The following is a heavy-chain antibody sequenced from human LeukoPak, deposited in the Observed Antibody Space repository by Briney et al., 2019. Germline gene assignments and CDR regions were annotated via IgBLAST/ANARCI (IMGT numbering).Heavy chain of an antibody. CDR3: ARGGSRSHYYYYYYGMDV. V-gene: IGHV1-18*01. CDR2: ISAYNGNT. D-gene: IGHD3-16*01. J-gene: IGHJ6*02. CDR1: GYTFTSYG. Sequence: ASVKVSCNASGYTFTSYGISWVRQAPGQGLEWMGWISAYNGNTNYAQKLQGRVTMTTDTSTSTAYMELRSLRSDDTAVYYCARGGSRSHYYYYYYGMDVWGQGTTVTVSS.